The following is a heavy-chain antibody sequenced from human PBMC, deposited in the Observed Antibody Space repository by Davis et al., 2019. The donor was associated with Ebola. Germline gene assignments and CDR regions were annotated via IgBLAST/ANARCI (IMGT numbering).Heavy chain of an antibody. D-gene: IGHD3-3*01. CDR3: AVTTIWTPNEY. CDR2: ISYDGSNK. Sequence: GESLKISCAASGFTFSDYTMNWVRQAPGKGLEWVAVISYDGSNKYYADSVKGRFTISRDNSKSTLYLQMNSLRAEDTAVYYCAVTTIWTPNEYWGQGTLVTVSS. CDR1: GFTFSDYT. J-gene: IGHJ4*02. V-gene: IGHV3-30*04.